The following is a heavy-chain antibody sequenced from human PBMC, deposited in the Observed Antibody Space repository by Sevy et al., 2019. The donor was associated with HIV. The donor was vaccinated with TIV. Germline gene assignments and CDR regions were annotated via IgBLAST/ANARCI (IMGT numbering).Heavy chain of an antibody. CDR1: GGSISSSSYY. CDR3: ARRGYCGGDRMDDY. V-gene: IGHV4-39*01. CDR2: IYYSGST. J-gene: IGHJ4*02. Sequence: SETLSLTCTVSGGSISSSSYYWGWSRQPPGKGLEWIGSIYYSGSTYYNPSLKSRVTISVDTSKNQFSLKLSSVTAADTAVYYCARRGYCGGDRMDDYWGQGTLVTVSS. D-gene: IGHD2-21*02.